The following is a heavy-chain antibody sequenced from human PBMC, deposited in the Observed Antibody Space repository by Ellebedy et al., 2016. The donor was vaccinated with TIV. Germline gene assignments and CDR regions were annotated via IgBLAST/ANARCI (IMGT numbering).Heavy chain of an antibody. CDR1: GYTSTNYG. D-gene: IGHD3-22*01. V-gene: IGHV1-18*01. CDR2: ISAYNANT. J-gene: IGHJ5*02. Sequence: AASVMVSCKASGYTSTNYGISWVRQAPGQGLEWMGSISAYNANTNYAHKFQGRVTMTTDTSTSTAYMDLRSLRSADTAVYYCARASRNYDNSGFYPWGQGTLVTVSS. CDR3: ARASRNYDNSGFYP.